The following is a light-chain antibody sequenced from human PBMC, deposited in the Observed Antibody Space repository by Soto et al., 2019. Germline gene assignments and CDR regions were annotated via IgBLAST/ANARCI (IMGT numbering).Light chain of an antibody. CDR2: GAS. J-gene: IGKJ1*01. CDR1: QSVSSSS. Sequence: EIVLTQSPDTLSVSPGERATLSCRASQSVSSSSLAWYQQKPGQAPRLLIYGASNRATGIPDRFSGSGSGTDFTLTISRLEPEEFAVYYCQQYGSSPLCTFGQGTKVDIK. CDR3: QQYGSSPLCT. V-gene: IGKV3-20*01.